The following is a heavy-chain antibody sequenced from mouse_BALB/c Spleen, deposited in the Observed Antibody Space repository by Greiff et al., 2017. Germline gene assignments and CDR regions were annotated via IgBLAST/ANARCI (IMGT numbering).Heavy chain of an antibody. CDR2: ISYSGST. CDR3: ARQPYYRYDDYAMDY. CDR1: GYSITSDYA. V-gene: IGHV3-2*02. Sequence: EVQLQQSGPGLVKPSQSLSLTCTVTGYSITSDYAWNWIRQFPGNKLEWMGYISYSGSTSYNPSLKSRISITRDTSKNQFFLQLNSVTTEDTATYYCARQPYYRYDDYAMDYWGQGTSVTVSS. D-gene: IGHD2-14*01. J-gene: IGHJ4*01.